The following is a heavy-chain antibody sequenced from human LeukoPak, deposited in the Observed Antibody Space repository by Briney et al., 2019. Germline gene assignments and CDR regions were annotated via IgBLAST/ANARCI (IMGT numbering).Heavy chain of an antibody. CDR1: GFTLSDYS. CDR3: SRDRGFCSGASCRNWFDP. V-gene: IGHV3-48*01. D-gene: IGHD2-15*01. J-gene: IGHJ5*02. Sequence: GGSLGLSCTAFGFTLSDYSMNWVRQAPGKGLEWVSYISSSSDTIYYADSVKGRFTISRDNAKNSLYLQLNSLRAEDTAVYYCSRDRGFCSGASCRNWFDPWGQGTLVTVSS. CDR2: ISSSSDTI.